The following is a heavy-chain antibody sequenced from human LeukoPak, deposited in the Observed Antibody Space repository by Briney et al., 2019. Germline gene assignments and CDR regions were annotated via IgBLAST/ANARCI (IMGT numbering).Heavy chain of an antibody. V-gene: IGHV3-23*01. CDR2: ISDYT. CDR3: AKAQAPTGRNLFDP. D-gene: IGHD1-1*01. Sequence: GGSLRLSCAASGFTFRSFAMSWVRQAPGKGLEWVSAISDYTYYADSVKGRFTVSRDNSKNTLYLQMDSLRTEDTAIYYCAKAQAPTGRNLFDPWGQGTLVTVSS. J-gene: IGHJ5*02. CDR1: GFTFRSFA.